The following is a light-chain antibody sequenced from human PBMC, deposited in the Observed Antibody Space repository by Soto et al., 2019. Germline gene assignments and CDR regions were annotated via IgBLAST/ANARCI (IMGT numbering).Light chain of an antibody. V-gene: IGLV2-8*01. CDR1: ENDIGVYDF. CDR2: EVV. CDR3: KSYAGSNTYV. Sequence: QSALTQPPSPSGNPGHSVTISCTGTENDIGVYDFVSWYQHHPGKAPRLIIYEVVQRPSGVPDRFSGSKSGNTASLTVSGLQAADEADYFCKSYAGSNTYVFGSGTKVTVL. J-gene: IGLJ1*01.